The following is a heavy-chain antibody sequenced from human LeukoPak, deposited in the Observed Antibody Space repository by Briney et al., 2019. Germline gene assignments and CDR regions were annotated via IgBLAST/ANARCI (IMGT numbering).Heavy chain of an antibody. CDR3: ATPMYSSGWSGDY. CDR2: MNPNSGNT. Sequence: ASVKVSCKASGYTFTSYDINWVRQANGQGLEWMGWMNPNSGNTGYAQKFQGRVTMTRNTSISTAYMELSSLRSEDTAVYYCATPMYSSGWSGDYWGQGTLVTVSS. J-gene: IGHJ4*02. D-gene: IGHD6-19*01. CDR1: GYTFTSYD. V-gene: IGHV1-8*01.